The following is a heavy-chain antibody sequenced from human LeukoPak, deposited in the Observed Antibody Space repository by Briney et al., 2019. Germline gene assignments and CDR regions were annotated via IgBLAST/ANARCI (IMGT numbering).Heavy chain of an antibody. CDR2: INPNSGST. D-gene: IGHD6-13*01. V-gene: IGHV1-2*02. CDR1: GYTFTGYY. J-gene: IGHJ4*02. Sequence: EASVKVSCKASGYTFTGYYMHWVRQAPGQGLEWMGWINPNSGSTNYAQKFQGRVTMTRDTSISTAYMELSRLRSDDTAVYYCARLPSSSWTRSDFDYWGQGTLVTVSS. CDR3: ARLPSSSWTRSDFDY.